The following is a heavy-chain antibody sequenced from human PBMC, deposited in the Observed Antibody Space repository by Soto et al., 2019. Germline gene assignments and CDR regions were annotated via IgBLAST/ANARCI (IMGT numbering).Heavy chain of an antibody. D-gene: IGHD3-3*01. Sequence: PGWSLRLSCAASGFTFSSYGMHWVRQAPGKGLEWVAFISSDGSNKYYADSVKGRFTISRDNSKNTLYLQMNSLRAEDTAVYYCAKGRRGLERVMYYGMDVWGEGSKVTVS. V-gene: IGHV3-30*18. J-gene: IGHJ6*02. CDR2: ISSDGSNK. CDR3: AKGRRGLERVMYYGMDV. CDR1: GFTFSSYG.